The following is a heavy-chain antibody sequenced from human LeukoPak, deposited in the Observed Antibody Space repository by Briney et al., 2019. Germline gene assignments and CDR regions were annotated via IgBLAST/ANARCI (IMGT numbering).Heavy chain of an antibody. V-gene: IGHV3-21*01. CDR2: ITSRGTYI. Sequence: GGSLRLSCATSGFTFNNYNMNWVRQAPGRAMEWVSSITSRGTYIFYAHSVKGRFTLSRDNAKNSLYLQMNSLGPEDTAVYYCARDPYSGNYGNYYYYMDVWGKGTTVTISS. CDR3: ARDPYSGNYGNYYYYMDV. D-gene: IGHD1-26*01. CDR1: GFTFNNYN. J-gene: IGHJ6*03.